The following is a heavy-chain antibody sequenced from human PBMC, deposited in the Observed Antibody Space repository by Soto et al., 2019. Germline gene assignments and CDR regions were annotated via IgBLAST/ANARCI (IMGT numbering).Heavy chain of an antibody. CDR3: ASRLDYISGLNY. CDR2: INAGSGNT. V-gene: IGHV1-3*01. CDR1: GYTFTNSA. J-gene: IGHJ4*02. D-gene: IGHD6-19*01. Sequence: GASVKVSCKASGYTFTNSAMHWVRQAPGQRLEWMGWINAGSGNTEYSQKFQGRVTITRDTSASTAYMELSSLRSEDTAVYYCASRLDYISGLNYWGQGTPVTVSS.